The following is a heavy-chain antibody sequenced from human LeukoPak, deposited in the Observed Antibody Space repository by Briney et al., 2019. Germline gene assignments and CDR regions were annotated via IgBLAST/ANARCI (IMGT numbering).Heavy chain of an antibody. CDR2: IYYSGST. Sequence: SETLSLTCTVPGRSISSSSYYWGWFRQPPGKGLEWIGRIYYSGSTYYNPSLKSRVTISVDTSKNQFSLKLSSVTAADTAVYYCARRKRGYSYGYYYYYGMDVWGQGTTVTVSS. D-gene: IGHD5-18*01. J-gene: IGHJ6*02. CDR1: GRSISSSSYY. CDR3: ARRKRGYSYGYYYYYGMDV. V-gene: IGHV4-39*01.